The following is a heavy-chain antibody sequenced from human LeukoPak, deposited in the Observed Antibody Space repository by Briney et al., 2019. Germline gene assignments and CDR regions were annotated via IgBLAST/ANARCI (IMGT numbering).Heavy chain of an antibody. Sequence: GASVKVSCKASGGTFSSYAISWVRQAPGQGLEWMGGIIPIFGTANYAQKFQGRVTITTDESTSIAYMELSSLRSEDTAVYYCARAPPGTLRYYFDYWGQGTLVTVSS. J-gene: IGHJ4*02. CDR2: IIPIFGTA. D-gene: IGHD1-1*01. CDR3: ARAPPGTLRYYFDY. CDR1: GGTFSSYA. V-gene: IGHV1-69*05.